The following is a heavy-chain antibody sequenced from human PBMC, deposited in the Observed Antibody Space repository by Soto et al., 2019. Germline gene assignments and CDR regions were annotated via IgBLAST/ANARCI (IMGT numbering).Heavy chain of an antibody. CDR3: ARVSAPPIGLELLRLFNWFDP. D-gene: IGHD1-7*01. J-gene: IGHJ5*02. CDR2: INHSGST. Sequence: SETLSLTCAVYGGSFSGYYWSWIRQPPGKGLEWIGEINHSGSTNYNPSLKSRVTISVDTSKSQFSLKLSSVTAADTAVYYCARVSAPPIGLELLRLFNWFDPWGQGTLVTVSS. V-gene: IGHV4-34*01. CDR1: GGSFSGYY.